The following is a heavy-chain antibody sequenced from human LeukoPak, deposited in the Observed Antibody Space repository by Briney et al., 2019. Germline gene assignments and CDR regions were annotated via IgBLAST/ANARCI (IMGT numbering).Heavy chain of an antibody. D-gene: IGHD6-19*01. Sequence: GGSLRLSCTASGFTFGDYALTWVRQAPGRGLEWVSAISGSGGSTYYADSVKGRFTISRDNSKNTLYLQMNSLRAEDTAVYYCAKDSSGWYPNWFGPWGQGTLVTVSS. CDR3: AKDSSGWYPNWFGP. CDR1: GFTFGDYA. V-gene: IGHV3-23*01. J-gene: IGHJ5*02. CDR2: ISGSGGST.